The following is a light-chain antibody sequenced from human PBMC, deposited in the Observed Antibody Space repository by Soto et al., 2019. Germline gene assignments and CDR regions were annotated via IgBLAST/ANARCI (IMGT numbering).Light chain of an antibody. CDR2: DVS. CDR1: SSDVGGYNY. J-gene: IGLJ3*02. Sequence: QSVLTQPRSVSGSPGQSVTISCTGTSSDVGGYNYVSWYQQHPGKAPKLMIYDVSKRPSGVPDRFSGSKSGNTASLTISGLQAEDEADYSCCSYAGSYTRVFGGGTQLTVL. V-gene: IGLV2-11*01. CDR3: CSYAGSYTRV.